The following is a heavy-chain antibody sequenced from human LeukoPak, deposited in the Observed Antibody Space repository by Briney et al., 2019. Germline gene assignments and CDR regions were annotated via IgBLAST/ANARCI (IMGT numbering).Heavy chain of an antibody. D-gene: IGHD6-19*01. CDR2: IYYSGST. J-gene: IGHJ5*02. CDR3: ARDHVRAVAGANWFDP. V-gene: IGHV4-39*02. Sequence: SETLSLTCTVSGGSISSSSYYWGWIRQPPGKGLEWIGSIYYSGSTYYNPSLKSRVTISVDTSKNQFSLKLSSVTAADTAVYYCARDHVRAVAGANWFDPWGQGTLVTVSS. CDR1: GGSISSSSYY.